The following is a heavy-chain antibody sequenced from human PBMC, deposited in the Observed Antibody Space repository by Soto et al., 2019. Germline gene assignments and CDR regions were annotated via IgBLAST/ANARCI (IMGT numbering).Heavy chain of an antibody. CDR3: ARGKDQRNPQTYSYFDS. Sequence: EVQLVESGGGLVQPGGSVRLSCAASGFTLSGYWMHWVRQVPGKGLVWVSRVNSDGSMTAYADSVKGRFTISRDNAKNTLYLQMNSLKADETAVYYCARGKDQRNPQTYSYFDSWGQGTQVAVSS. D-gene: IGHD5-18*01. CDR2: VNSDGSMT. V-gene: IGHV3-74*01. CDR1: GFTLSGYW. J-gene: IGHJ4*02.